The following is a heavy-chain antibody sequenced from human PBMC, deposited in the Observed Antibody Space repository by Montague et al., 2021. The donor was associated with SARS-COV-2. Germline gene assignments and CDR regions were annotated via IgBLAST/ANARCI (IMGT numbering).Heavy chain of an antibody. V-gene: IGHV4-59*01. J-gene: IGHJ3*02. CDR2: IYYSGST. CDR3: ARDKGLTIFGVVKSPGAFDI. Sequence: SETLSLTCTVSGGSISSYYWSWIRQPPGKGLEWTGYIYYSGSTNYNPSLKSRVTISVDTSKNQFSLKLSSVTAADTAVYYCARDKGLTIFGVVKSPGAFDIWGQGTMVTVSS. D-gene: IGHD3-3*01. CDR1: GGSISSYY.